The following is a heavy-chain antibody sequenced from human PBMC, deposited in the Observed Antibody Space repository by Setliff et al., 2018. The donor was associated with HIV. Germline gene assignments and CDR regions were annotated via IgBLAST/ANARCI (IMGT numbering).Heavy chain of an antibody. CDR1: GFTLNTYA. V-gene: IGHV3-23*01. J-gene: IGHJ4*01. CDR3: AKDGISGGAYPPYYFDY. Sequence: PGGSLRLSCAASGFTLNTYAMSWVRQAPGQGLEWVSVISGSGGSTFYADSVKGRFTISRDNSKNTLYLQMNGLRVEDTAVYYCAKDGISGGAYPPYYFDYWGHGTLVTVSS. D-gene: IGHD2-15*01. CDR2: ISGSGGST.